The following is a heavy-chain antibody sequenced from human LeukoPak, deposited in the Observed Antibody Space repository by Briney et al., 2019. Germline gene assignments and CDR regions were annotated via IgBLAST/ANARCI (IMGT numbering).Heavy chain of an antibody. Sequence: GESLKICCKGSGYRFTTYWIDWVRQMPGKGLEWMGMIYPSDSETTYSPSFQGQVTISADKSIRTAYLKWTSLKASDTAMYYCARVTLAAAGDVFFDYWGQGTLVTVSS. J-gene: IGHJ4*02. CDR3: ARVTLAAAGDVFFDY. CDR2: IYPSDSET. CDR1: GYRFTTYW. V-gene: IGHV5-51*01. D-gene: IGHD6-13*01.